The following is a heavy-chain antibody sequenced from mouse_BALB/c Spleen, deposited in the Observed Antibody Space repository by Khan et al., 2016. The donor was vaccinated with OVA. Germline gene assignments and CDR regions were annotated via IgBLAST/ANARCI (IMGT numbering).Heavy chain of an antibody. CDR3: TSTGTAWFAY. V-gene: IGHV1-77*01. CDR2: IYPGSGNT. Sequence: VQLQQSGAELARPGASVKLSCKASGYTFTDYYINWVKQRTGQGLEWIGEIYPGSGNTYYNEKFKGKATLTADKSSSTAYMQLSSLTSADSAVYFSTSTGTAWFAYWGQGTLVTVSA. CDR1: GYTFTDYY. D-gene: IGHD4-1*02. J-gene: IGHJ3*01.